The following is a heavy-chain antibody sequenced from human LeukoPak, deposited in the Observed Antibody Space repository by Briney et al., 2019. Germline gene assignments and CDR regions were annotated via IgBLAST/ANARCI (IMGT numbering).Heavy chain of an antibody. CDR2: IYYSGST. Sequence: PSETLSLTCTVSGGSISSYYWSWIRQPPGKGLEWIGYIYYSGSTNYNPSLKSRVTISVDTSKNQFSLKLSSVTAADTAVYYCARASGGVYYFDHWGQGTLVTVSS. D-gene: IGHD6-25*01. CDR3: ARASGGVYYFDH. V-gene: IGHV4-59*01. J-gene: IGHJ4*02. CDR1: GGSISSYY.